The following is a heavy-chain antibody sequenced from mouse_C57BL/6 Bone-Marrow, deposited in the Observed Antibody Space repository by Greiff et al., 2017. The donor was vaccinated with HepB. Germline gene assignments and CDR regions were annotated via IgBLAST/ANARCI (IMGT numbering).Heavy chain of an antibody. D-gene: IGHD1-2*01. CDR2: IYPGSGST. V-gene: IGHV1-55*01. CDR1: GYTFISYW. CDR3: AGGALLPFYAMDY. Sequence: QVQLQQPGAELVKPGASVKMSCKASGYTFISYWITWVKQRPGQGLEWIGDIYPGSGSTNYNEKFKSKATLTVDTSSSTAYMQLSSLTSEDSAVYYCAGGALLPFYAMDYWGQGTSVTVSS. J-gene: IGHJ4*01.